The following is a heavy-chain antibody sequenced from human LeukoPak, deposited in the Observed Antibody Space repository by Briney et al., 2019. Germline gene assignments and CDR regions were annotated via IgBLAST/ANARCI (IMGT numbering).Heavy chain of an antibody. CDR3: ARDLYEYYDFWSGYYSRWYYYYYGMDV. J-gene: IGHJ6*02. CDR2: INAGNGNT. V-gene: IGHV1-3*01. D-gene: IGHD3-3*01. CDR1: GYTFTSYA. Sequence: ASVKVSCKASGYTFTSYAMHWVRQAPGQRLEWMGWINAGNGNTKYSQKFQGRVTTTRDTSTSTVYMELSSLRSEDTAVYYCARDLYEYYDFWSGYYSRWYYYYYGMDVWGQGTTVTVSS.